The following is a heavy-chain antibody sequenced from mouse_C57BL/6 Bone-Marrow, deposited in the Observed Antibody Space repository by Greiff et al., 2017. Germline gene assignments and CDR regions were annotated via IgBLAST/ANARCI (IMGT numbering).Heavy chain of an antibody. Sequence: VQLQQSGAELVKPGASVKVSCKASGYTFTSYWMHWVKQRPGQGLEWIGRIHPSDSDTNYNQKFKGKATLTVDKSSSTAYMQLSSLTSEDSAVYYCSYYYGSSYRYGYFDVWGTGTTVTVSS. D-gene: IGHD1-1*01. V-gene: IGHV1-74*01. CDR3: SYYYGSSYRYGYFDV. CDR2: IHPSDSDT. J-gene: IGHJ1*03. CDR1: GYTFTSYW.